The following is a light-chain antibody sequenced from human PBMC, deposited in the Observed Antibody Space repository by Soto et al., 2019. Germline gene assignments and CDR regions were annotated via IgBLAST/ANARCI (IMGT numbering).Light chain of an antibody. Sequence: EILMTQSPATLSVAPGERATLSCRASQRVSSNLAWYQQKPGQAPRGLIYVASTRATGIPARFSGSGSGTEFTLTISSLQSEDFAFYYCQQYNNWPRTFGQGTKLEIK. CDR3: QQYNNWPRT. CDR2: VAS. CDR1: QRVSSN. V-gene: IGKV3-15*01. J-gene: IGKJ2*01.